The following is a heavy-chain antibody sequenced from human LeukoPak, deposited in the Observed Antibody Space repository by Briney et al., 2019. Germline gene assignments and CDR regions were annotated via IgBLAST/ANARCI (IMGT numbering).Heavy chain of an antibody. CDR1: GGSISSSSYY. CDR3: ARLGGATSPFGY. J-gene: IGHJ4*02. V-gene: IGHV4-39*01. D-gene: IGHD1-26*01. Sequence: SETLSLTCTVSGGSISSSSYYWGWIRQPPGKGLEWIGSIYYSGSTYYNPSLKSRVTISVDTSKNQFSLNLSSVTAADTAIYYCARLGGATSPFGYWGQGTLVTVSS. CDR2: IYYSGST.